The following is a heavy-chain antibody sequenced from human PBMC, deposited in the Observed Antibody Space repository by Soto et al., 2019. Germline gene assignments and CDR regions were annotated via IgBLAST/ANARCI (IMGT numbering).Heavy chain of an antibody. V-gene: IGHV4-39*01. D-gene: IGHD3-9*01. CDR3: ARLEGLATISYYFDF. CDR2: IYFRGNT. Sequence: SETLCLTCSVSGYSINSDKYYWGWIRQPPGKGLEWIGSIYFRGNTYYNPSLQTRVTISLDKSKSQFSLKLNSVTAADSAVYFCARLEGLATISYYFDFWGQGALVTVSS. J-gene: IGHJ4*02. CDR1: GYSINSDKYY.